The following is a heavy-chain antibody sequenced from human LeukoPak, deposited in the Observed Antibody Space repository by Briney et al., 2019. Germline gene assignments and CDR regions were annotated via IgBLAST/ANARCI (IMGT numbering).Heavy chain of an antibody. J-gene: IGHJ4*02. CDR3: ARDLRNYYDSSGGY. Sequence: SQTLSLTCTVSGGSISSGGYYWSWIRQPPGKGLEWIGEINHSGSTNYNPSLKSRVTISVDTSKNQFSLKLSSVTAADTAVYYCARDLRNYYDSSGGYWGQGTLVTVSS. CDR1: GGSISSGGYY. CDR2: INHSGST. V-gene: IGHV4-30-2*01. D-gene: IGHD3-22*01.